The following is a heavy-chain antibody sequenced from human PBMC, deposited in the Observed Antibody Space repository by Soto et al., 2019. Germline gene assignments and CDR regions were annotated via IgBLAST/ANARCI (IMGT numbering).Heavy chain of an antibody. J-gene: IGHJ4*02. D-gene: IGHD3-22*01. CDR3: ARTYYSDSSGYSDY. CDR1: GGSISSGDYY. V-gene: IGHV4-31*03. CDR2: IYYSGRT. Sequence: QVQLQESGPGLVKPSQTLSLTCSASGGSISSGDYYWSWIRQHPGKGLEWIGYIYYSGRTYYNPSLQSRLTISLDTSKNQFSLKLSSVTAADTAVYYCARTYYSDSSGYSDYWGQGTLVTVSS.